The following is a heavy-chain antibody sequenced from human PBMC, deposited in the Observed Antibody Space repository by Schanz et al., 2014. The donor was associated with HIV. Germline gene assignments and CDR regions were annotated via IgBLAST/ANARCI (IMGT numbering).Heavy chain of an antibody. Sequence: VHLVESGGGLVKPGGSLRLSCAASGFTFSSYGMHWVRQAPGKGLEWVAVIWYDGSNKYYADSVKGRFTISRDNSKKTLYLQMNSLRAEDTAVYYCARGEAITYYYHYYGMDVWGQGTTVTVSS. V-gene: IGHV3-33*08. J-gene: IGHJ6*02. CDR1: GFTFSSYG. D-gene: IGHD1-20*01. CDR2: IWYDGSNK. CDR3: ARGEAITYYYHYYGMDV.